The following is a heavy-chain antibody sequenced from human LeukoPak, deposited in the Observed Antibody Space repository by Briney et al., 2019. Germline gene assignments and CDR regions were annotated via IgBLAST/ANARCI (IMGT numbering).Heavy chain of an antibody. V-gene: IGHV4-59*01. CDR1: GGSISSYY. CDR2: IYYSGST. J-gene: IGHJ5*02. Sequence: SETLSLTCTVSGGSISSYYWSWIRQPPGKGLEWIGYIYYSGSTNYNPSLKSRVTISVDTSKNQFSLKLSSVTAADTAVYYCARDLYSYGSYWFDPWGQGTLVTVSS. D-gene: IGHD5-18*01. CDR3: ARDLYSYGSYWFDP.